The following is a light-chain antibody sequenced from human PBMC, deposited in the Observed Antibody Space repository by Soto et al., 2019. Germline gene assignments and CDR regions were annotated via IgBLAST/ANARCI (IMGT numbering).Light chain of an antibody. CDR3: QKYDRAPFT. CDR2: AAS. V-gene: IGKV1-27*01. Sequence: DIQMTQSPSSLSASVGDRVTISCRVSQGINVYLAWYQQKPGNIPKLLIFAASTLQSGVPSRFSGSGSGTDFTLTISSLQPEDVATYFCQKYDRAPFTFGPGTKVDIK. CDR1: QGINVY. J-gene: IGKJ3*01.